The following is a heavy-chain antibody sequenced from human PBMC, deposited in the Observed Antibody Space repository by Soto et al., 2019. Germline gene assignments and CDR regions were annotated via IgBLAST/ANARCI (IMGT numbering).Heavy chain of an antibody. J-gene: IGHJ6*02. Sequence: QVQLQESGPGLVKPSETLSLTCTVSGGSISSYYWSWIRQPPGKGLEWIGYSYYSGSTNYNPSLKSRVTISVDKSKNQFSLKLSSVTAADTAVYYCARDRGSWTYYGMEVWGQGTTGTVSS. CDR1: GGSISSYY. D-gene: IGHD6-13*01. CDR2: SYYSGST. V-gene: IGHV4-59*01. CDR3: ARDRGSWTYYGMEV.